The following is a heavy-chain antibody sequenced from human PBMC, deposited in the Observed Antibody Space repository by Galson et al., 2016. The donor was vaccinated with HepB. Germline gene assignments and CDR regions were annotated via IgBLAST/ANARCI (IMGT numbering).Heavy chain of an antibody. D-gene: IGHD6-19*01. CDR3: ARRSSPSSGWHYYFDY. Sequence: SLRLSCAVSGITFRSYTMHWVRQAPGKGLEWVSSISGGSSYIYYADSVKGRFTISRDNAKNSLYLQMNSLRAEDTAMYHCARRSSPSSGWHYYFDYWGQGTLVTVSS. J-gene: IGHJ4*02. CDR2: ISGGSSYI. CDR1: GITFRSYT. V-gene: IGHV3-21*04.